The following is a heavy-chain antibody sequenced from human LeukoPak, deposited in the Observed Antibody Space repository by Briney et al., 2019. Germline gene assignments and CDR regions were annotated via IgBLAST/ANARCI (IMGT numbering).Heavy chain of an antibody. Sequence: PGGSLRLSCAASGFTFSSYAMSWVRQAPGEGLEWVSAISGSGGSTYYADSVKGRFTISRDNSKNTLYLQMNSLRAEDTAVYYCAKDAVGYSYGYPFDYWGQGTLVTVSS. V-gene: IGHV3-23*01. CDR2: ISGSGGST. CDR3: AKDAVGYSYGYPFDY. CDR1: GFTFSSYA. D-gene: IGHD5-18*01. J-gene: IGHJ4*02.